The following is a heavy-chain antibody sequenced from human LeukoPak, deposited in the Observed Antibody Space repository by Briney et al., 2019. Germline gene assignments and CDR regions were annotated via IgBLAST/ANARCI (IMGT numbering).Heavy chain of an antibody. CDR1: GGSISSYY. V-gene: IGHV4-4*07. Sequence: SETPSLTCTVSGGSISSYYWSWIRQPAGKGLEWIGRIYTSGSTNYNPSLKSRVTMSVDTSKNQFSLKLSSVTAADTAVYYCARDRGVPAATYYYYGMDVWGQGTTVTVSS. CDR2: IYTSGST. D-gene: IGHD2-2*01. CDR3: ARDRGVPAATYYYYGMDV. J-gene: IGHJ6*02.